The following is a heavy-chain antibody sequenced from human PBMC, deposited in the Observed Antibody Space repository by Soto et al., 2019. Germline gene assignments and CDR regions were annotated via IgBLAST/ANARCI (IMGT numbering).Heavy chain of an antibody. D-gene: IGHD1-26*01. Sequence: SETLSLTCTVSGGSIISGGYYWSWIRQHPGKGLEWIGYIYYSGSTYYNPSLKSRVTISVDTSKNQFSLKLSSVTAADTAVYYCASPASRDGSYSSWGQGTLVTVSS. J-gene: IGHJ4*02. CDR1: GGSIISGGYY. CDR3: ASPASRDGSYSS. V-gene: IGHV4-31*03. CDR2: IYYSGST.